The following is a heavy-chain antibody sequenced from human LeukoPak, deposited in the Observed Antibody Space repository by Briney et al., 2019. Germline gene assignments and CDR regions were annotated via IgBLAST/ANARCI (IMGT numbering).Heavy chain of an antibody. D-gene: IGHD6-13*01. V-gene: IGHV3-74*01. CDR1: GFTFSSYW. CDR2: INSDGSST. CDR3: AREWALSSLDAFDI. Sequence: GGSLRLSCAASGFTFSSYWMHWVRHAPGKGLVWVSRINSDGSSTSYADSVKGRFTISRDNAKNTLYLQMNSLRAEDPAVHYCAREWALSSLDAFDIWGPGTMVTVSS. J-gene: IGHJ3*02.